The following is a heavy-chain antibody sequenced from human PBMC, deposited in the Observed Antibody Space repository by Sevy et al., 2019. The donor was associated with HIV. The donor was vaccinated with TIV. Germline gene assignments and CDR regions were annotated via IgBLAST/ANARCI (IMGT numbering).Heavy chain of an antibody. V-gene: IGHV3-21*01. Sequence: GGSLRLSCAASGFTFGTYSMNWVRQAPGKGLEWVSSISSTSSDIDYAYSVKGRFTISRDNAKNSLYLQMNNLRAEDTAVYYCARDYNSGWRKFNLSDPWGQGTLVTVSS. J-gene: IGHJ5*02. CDR1: GFTFGTYS. CDR2: ISSTSSDI. D-gene: IGHD6-19*01. CDR3: ARDYNSGWRKFNLSDP.